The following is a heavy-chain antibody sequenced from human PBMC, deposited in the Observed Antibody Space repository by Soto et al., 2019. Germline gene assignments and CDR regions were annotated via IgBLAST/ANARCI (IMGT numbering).Heavy chain of an antibody. V-gene: IGHV4-4*02. CDR3: ASSNCGGDCPGWFDP. J-gene: IGHJ5*02. Sequence: QVQLQESGPGLVKPSGTLSLTCAVSGGSISSSNWWSWVRQPPGKGLEWIGEIYHSGSTNYNPSLKSRVTISVDKSKNQCSLKVSSVTAADTAVYYCASSNCGGDCPGWFDPWGQGTLVTVSS. CDR1: GGSISSSNW. CDR2: IYHSGST. D-gene: IGHD2-21*02.